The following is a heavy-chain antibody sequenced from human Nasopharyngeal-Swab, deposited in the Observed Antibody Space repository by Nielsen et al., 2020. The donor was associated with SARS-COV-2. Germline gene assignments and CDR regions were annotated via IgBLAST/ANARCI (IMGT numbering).Heavy chain of an antibody. V-gene: IGHV4-59*13. CDR2: IYYSGST. J-gene: IGHJ5*02. CDR3: ARVVMVYAIYWFDP. D-gene: IGHD2-8*01. Sequence: PGKGLEWIGSIYYSGSTNYNPSLKSRVTISVDTSKNQFSLKLSSVTAADTAVYYCARVVMVYAIYWFDPWGQGTLVTVSS.